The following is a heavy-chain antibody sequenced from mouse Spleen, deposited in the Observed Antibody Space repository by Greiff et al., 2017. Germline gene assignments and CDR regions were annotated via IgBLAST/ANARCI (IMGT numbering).Heavy chain of an antibody. V-gene: IGHV14-4*01. CDR1: GFNIKDDY. J-gene: IGHJ2*01. CDR3: TTDYYVRRYAMDY. Sequence: EVKLQESGAELVRPGASVKLSCTASGFNIKDDYMHWVKQRPEQGLEWIGWIDPENGDTEYASKFQGKATITADTSSNTAYLQLSSLTSEDTAVYYCTTDYYVRRYAMDYWGQGTTLTVSS. CDR2: IDPENGDT. D-gene: IGHD1-1*01.